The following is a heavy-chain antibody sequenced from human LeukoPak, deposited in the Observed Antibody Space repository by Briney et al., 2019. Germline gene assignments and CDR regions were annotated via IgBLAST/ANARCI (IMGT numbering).Heavy chain of an antibody. CDR3: ARGPTRGGYYYGMDV. D-gene: IGHD3-10*01. Sequence: ASVKVSCKASGGTFSSYAISWVRQAPGQGLEWMGGIIPIFGTANYAQKFQGRVTITADGSTSTAYMELSSLRSEDTAVYYCARGPTRGGYYYGMDVWGQGTTVTVSS. J-gene: IGHJ6*02. CDR1: GGTFSSYA. CDR2: IIPIFGTA. V-gene: IGHV1-69*13.